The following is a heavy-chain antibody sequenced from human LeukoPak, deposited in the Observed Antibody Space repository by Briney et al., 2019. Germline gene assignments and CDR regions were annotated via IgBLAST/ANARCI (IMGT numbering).Heavy chain of an antibody. V-gene: IGHV4-34*01. D-gene: IGHD2-21*01. CDR2: INHSGST. CDR1: GGSFSGYY. J-gene: IGHJ4*02. CDR3: ARSRSRPLLPPLPKSQYYFDY. Sequence: SETLSLTCAVYGGSFSGYYWSWIRQPPGKGLEWIGEINHSGSTNYNTSLTSRVTISVGTSKNQFSLKLSSVTAADTAVYYCARSRSRPLLPPLPKSQYYFDYWGQGTLVTVSS.